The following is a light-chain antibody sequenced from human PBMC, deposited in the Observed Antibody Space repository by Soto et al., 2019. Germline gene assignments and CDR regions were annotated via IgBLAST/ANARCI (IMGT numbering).Light chain of an antibody. V-gene: IGKV3-20*01. CDR2: DAS. Sequence: EFVLTQSPGTLSLSPGERATLSCRASQTVRNNYLAWYQQKPGQAPRLLIYDASSRATGIPDRFSGGGSGTDFNLTISRLEPQDFAMCYCQQSSSYSLTFGGGTKVDIK. J-gene: IGKJ4*01. CDR3: QQSSSYSLT. CDR1: QTVRNNY.